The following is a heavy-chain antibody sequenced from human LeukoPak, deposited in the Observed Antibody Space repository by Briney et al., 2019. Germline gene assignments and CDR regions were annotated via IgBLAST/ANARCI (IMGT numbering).Heavy chain of an antibody. CDR1: GFTFSNSW. V-gene: IGHV3-23*01. D-gene: IGHD1-26*01. CDR2: ISGSGGST. J-gene: IGHJ4*02. CDR3: ANLEIVGATGRDY. Sequence: GGSLRLSCAASGFTFSNSWMSWVRQAPGKGLEWVSAISGSGGSTYYADSVKGRFTISRDNSKNTLYLQMNSLRAEDTAVYYCANLEIVGATGRDYWGQGTLVTVSS.